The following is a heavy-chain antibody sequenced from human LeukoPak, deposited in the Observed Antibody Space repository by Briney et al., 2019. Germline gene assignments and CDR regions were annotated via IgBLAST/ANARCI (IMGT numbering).Heavy chain of an antibody. Sequence: ASVKVSCKVSGYTLTELSMHWVRQAPGKGLEWMGGFDPEDGETIYAQKFQGRVTMTEDTSTDTAYMELSSLRSEDAAVYYCATALPVQGSSGYYSPDYWGQGTLVTFSS. CDR2: FDPEDGET. CDR1: GYTLTELS. V-gene: IGHV1-24*01. J-gene: IGHJ4*02. CDR3: ATALPVQGSSGYYSPDY. D-gene: IGHD3-22*01.